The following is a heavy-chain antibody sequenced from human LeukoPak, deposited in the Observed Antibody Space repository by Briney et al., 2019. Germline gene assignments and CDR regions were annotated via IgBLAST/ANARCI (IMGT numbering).Heavy chain of an antibody. CDR1: GDTFSSYA. V-gene: IGHV1-69*13. CDR3: AKGPSGYSYGHPLDY. CDR2: IIPIFGTA. J-gene: IGHJ4*02. D-gene: IGHD5-18*01. Sequence: SVKVSCKASGDTFSSYAISWVRQAPGQGLEWMGGIIPIFGTANYAQKFQGRVTITADESTSTAYMELSSLRSEDTAVYYCAKGPSGYSYGHPLDYWGQGTLVTVSS.